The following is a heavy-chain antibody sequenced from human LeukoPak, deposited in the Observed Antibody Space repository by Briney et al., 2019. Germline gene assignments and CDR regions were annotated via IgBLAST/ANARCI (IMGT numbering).Heavy chain of an antibody. D-gene: IGHD3-16*01. CDR2: IHTSGST. Sequence: PSETLSLTCTVSGGSISSYYWSWIRQPAGKGLEWIGRIHTSGSTNYNPSLKSRVTMSVDTSKNQSSLKLSSVTAADTAVYYCAAGWGSLYYYGMDVWAQGTRVTVSS. CDR1: GGSISSYY. J-gene: IGHJ6*02. CDR3: AAGWGSLYYYGMDV. V-gene: IGHV4-4*07.